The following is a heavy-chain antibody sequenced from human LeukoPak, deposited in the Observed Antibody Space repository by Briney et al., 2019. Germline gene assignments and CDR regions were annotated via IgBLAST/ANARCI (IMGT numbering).Heavy chain of an antibody. J-gene: IGHJ5*02. CDR3: ARDEARYSSGYYPNWFDP. Sequence: ASVKVSCKASGYTFTSYGISWVRQAPGQGLEWMGWISGYNGYTHYAHNLQGRVTVTTDTSTSTAYMELRSLGSDDTAVYYCARDEARYSSGYYPNWFDPWGQGTLVTVSS. V-gene: IGHV1-18*01. CDR1: GYTFTSYG. D-gene: IGHD3-22*01. CDR2: ISGYNGYT.